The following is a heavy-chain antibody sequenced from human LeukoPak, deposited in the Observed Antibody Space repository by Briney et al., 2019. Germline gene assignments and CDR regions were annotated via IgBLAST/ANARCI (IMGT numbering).Heavy chain of an antibody. D-gene: IGHD5-18*01. CDR3: AKRIQSAMATGY. J-gene: IGHJ4*02. CDR1: GFTFSSYG. Sequence: PGGTLRLSCAASGFTFSSYGMSWVRQAPGKGLEWVSLISSSGGSTYYADSVKGRFTISRDNSKNTLYLQMNSLRAEDTAVYYCAKRIQSAMATGYWGQGTLVTVSS. CDR2: ISSSGGST. V-gene: IGHV3-23*01.